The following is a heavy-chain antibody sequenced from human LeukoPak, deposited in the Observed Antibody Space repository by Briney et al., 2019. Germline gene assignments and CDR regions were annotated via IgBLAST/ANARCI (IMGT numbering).Heavy chain of an antibody. J-gene: IGHJ4*02. Sequence: GASVKVSCKAFAFTFIDSYIHWVRQAPGQGLEWMGWLNPNGGSTNYAQKFQGRVTMTRDTSISTAYMELSRLRSDDTAVYYCARGHDSSGYYLYYFDYWGQGTLVTVSS. D-gene: IGHD3-22*01. CDR2: LNPNGGST. CDR1: AFTFIDSY. CDR3: ARGHDSSGYYLYYFDY. V-gene: IGHV1-2*02.